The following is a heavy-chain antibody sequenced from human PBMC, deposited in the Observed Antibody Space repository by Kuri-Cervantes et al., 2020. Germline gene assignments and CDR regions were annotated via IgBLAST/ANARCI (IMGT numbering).Heavy chain of an antibody. D-gene: IGHD4-11*01. V-gene: IGHV3-30*03. CDR1: GFTFSSYG. J-gene: IGHJ6*02. CDR3: SRDLQDYYYYGMDV. CDR2: ISYDGSNK. Sequence: GESLKISCAASGFTFSSYGMHWVRQAPGKGLEWVAVISYDGSNKYYADSVKGRFTVSRDNSKNTLYLQMNSLRPEDTAVYYCSRDLQDYYYYGMDVWGQGTTVTVSS.